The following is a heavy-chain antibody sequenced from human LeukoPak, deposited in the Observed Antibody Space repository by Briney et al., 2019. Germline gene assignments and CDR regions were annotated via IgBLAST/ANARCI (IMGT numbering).Heavy chain of an antibody. CDR1: GFTFRGYA. CDR2: ISGSGGST. J-gene: IGHJ6*02. D-gene: IGHD3-16*01. Sequence: PGGSLRLSCAASGFTFRGYAMNWVRQAPGKGLECVSGISGSGGSTYYADSVKGRFTISRDNSKNTLYLQMNSLRVEDTAVYYCAKGQGYDYYYGVDVWGQGTTVTVSS. V-gene: IGHV3-23*01. CDR3: AKGQGYDYYYGVDV.